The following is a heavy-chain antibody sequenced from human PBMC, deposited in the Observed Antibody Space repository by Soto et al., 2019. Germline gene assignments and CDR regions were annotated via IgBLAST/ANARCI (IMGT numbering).Heavy chain of an antibody. J-gene: IGHJ5*02. Sequence: GGSLRLSCAASGFTFSSYAMSWVRQAPGKGLEWVSAISGSGGITYYADSVKGRFTISRDNSKNTLYLQMNSLSAEDTAVYYCAKVGALYPAHSFDPWGQGTLVTVSS. CDR2: ISGSGGIT. CDR3: AKVGALYPAHSFDP. V-gene: IGHV3-23*01. CDR1: GFTFSSYA.